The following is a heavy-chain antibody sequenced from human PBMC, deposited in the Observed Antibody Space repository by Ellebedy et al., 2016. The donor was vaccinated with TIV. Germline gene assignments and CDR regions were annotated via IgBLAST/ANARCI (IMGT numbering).Heavy chain of an antibody. V-gene: IGHV3-74*01. CDR1: GFTFSSYW. Sequence: GGSLRLXXAASGFTFSSYWMHWVRQAPGKGLVWVSRINSDGSSTSYADSVKGRFTISRDNAKNTLYLQMNSLRAEDTAVYYCARVRCGSCYYEISCWGQGTLVTVSS. CDR2: INSDGSST. D-gene: IGHD2-15*01. CDR3: ARVRCGSCYYEISC. J-gene: IGHJ4*02.